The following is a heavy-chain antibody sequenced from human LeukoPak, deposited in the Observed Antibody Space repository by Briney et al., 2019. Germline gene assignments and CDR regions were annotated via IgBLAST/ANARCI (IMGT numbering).Heavy chain of an antibody. V-gene: IGHV4-39*02. CDR3: ARERTRQWLVHDY. D-gene: IGHD6-19*01. CDR2: INNSGIT. CDR1: GGTIRRSSYD. J-gene: IGHJ4*02. Sequence: PSETLSLTRTVSGGTIRRSSYDWCWTRQPPGKALARIGHINNSGITYYIPSLKSRFTISVDTSSNQFSLQLSSVTAADTAVYYCARERTRQWLVHDYWGQGTLVTVSS.